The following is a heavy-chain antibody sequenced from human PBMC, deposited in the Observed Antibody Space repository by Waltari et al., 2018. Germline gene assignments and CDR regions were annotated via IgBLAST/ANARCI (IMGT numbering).Heavy chain of an antibody. CDR3: ARDAVPAAAGELDY. D-gene: IGHD6-13*01. J-gene: IGHJ4*02. CDR1: GFNFSSYG. V-gene: IGHV3-33*01. CDR2: IWYDGSNK. Sequence: QVQLVESGGGVVQPGRSLRLSCAASGFNFSSYGMDWVRQAPGKGLEWVEVIWYDGSNKYYADSVKGRFTISRDNSKNTLYLQMNSLRAEDTAVYYWARDAVPAAAGELDYWGQGTLVTVSS.